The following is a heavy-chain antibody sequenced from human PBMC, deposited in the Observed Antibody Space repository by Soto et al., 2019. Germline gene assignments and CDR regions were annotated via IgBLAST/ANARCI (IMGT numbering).Heavy chain of an antibody. Sequence: SVKVSCKASGFTFTTSTIQWVRQTRGQRLEWIGWIVVGGGNTNFAQNFRQRVTISRDMSTSTAYMELSSLTSDDTAVYYCATASAGYTFGCDFWGQGTLVT. CDR1: GFTFTTST. V-gene: IGHV1-58*02. CDR3: ATASAGYTFGCDF. J-gene: IGHJ4*02. CDR2: IVVGGGNT. D-gene: IGHD5-18*01.